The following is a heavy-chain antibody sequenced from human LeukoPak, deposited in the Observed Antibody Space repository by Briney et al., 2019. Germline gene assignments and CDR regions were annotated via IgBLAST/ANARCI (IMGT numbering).Heavy chain of an antibody. CDR2: INHSINT. CDR1: GGSFSGYY. D-gene: IGHD3-10*01. Sequence: PSETLSLTCAVYGGSFSGYYWSWIRQPPGKGLEWIGEINHSINTNYNPSLKSRVTISVDTSKNQFSLKLSSVTAADTAVYYCARTAHYYGSGMYDYWGQGTLVTVSS. CDR3: ARTAHYYGSGMYDY. V-gene: IGHV4-34*01. J-gene: IGHJ4*02.